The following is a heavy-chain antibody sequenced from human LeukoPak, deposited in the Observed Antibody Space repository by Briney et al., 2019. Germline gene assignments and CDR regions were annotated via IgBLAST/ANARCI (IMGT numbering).Heavy chain of an antibody. V-gene: IGHV1-2*02. Sequence: ASVKVSCKASGYTFTGYYMHWVRQAPGQGLVWRGWVNPNSGGTNYAQKFQGRVTMTRDTSISTAYMELSRLRSDDTAVYYCARGASSGSYYFVDYWGQGTLVNVSS. D-gene: IGHD1-26*01. J-gene: IGHJ4*02. CDR3: ARGASSGSYYFVDY. CDR2: VNPNSGGT. CDR1: GYTFTGYY.